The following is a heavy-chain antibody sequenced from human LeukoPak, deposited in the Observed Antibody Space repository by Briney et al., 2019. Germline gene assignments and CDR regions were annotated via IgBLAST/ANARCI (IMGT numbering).Heavy chain of an antibody. CDR3: AKDMGNYYDSSGYLTFDY. CDR1: GFTFDDYA. J-gene: IGHJ4*02. CDR2: ISWNSGSI. D-gene: IGHD3-22*01. Sequence: PGRSLRLSCAASGFTFDDYAMPWVRQAPGKGLEWVSGISWNSGSIGYADSVKGRFTISRDDAKNSLYLQMNSLRAEDTALYYCAKDMGNYYDSSGYLTFDYWGQGTLVTVSS. V-gene: IGHV3-9*01.